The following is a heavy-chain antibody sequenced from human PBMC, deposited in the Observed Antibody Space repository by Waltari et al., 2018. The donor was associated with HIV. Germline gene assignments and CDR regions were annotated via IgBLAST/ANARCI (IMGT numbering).Heavy chain of an antibody. CDR1: GFTFRNYG. D-gene: IGHD2-21*02. V-gene: IGHV3-30*18. CDR2: KAYDGSNK. Sequence: QVQLVESVGGVAQPGRSLRLSCADSGFTFRNYGMQWVRQVPGKGLEWVAFKAYDGSNKHYTDSVKGRVTISRDNSKNTVYLQMNSLRAEETAVYYCAKVDCGGDVDCEFDYWGQGTLVAVSS. CDR3: AKVDCGGDVDCEFDY. J-gene: IGHJ4*02.